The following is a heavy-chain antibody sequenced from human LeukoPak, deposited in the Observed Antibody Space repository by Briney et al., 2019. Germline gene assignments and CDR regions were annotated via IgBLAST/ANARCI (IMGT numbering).Heavy chain of an antibody. Sequence: GGSLRLSCAASGFTFSSYGMHWVRQAPGKGLEWVAFIRYDGSNKYYADSVKGRFTIPRDNSKNTLYLQMNSLRAEDTAVYYCAKDLYRGAPYYFDYWGQGTLVTVSS. CDR2: IRYDGSNK. J-gene: IGHJ4*02. CDR1: GFTFSSYG. V-gene: IGHV3-30*02. D-gene: IGHD3-10*01. CDR3: AKDLYRGAPYYFDY.